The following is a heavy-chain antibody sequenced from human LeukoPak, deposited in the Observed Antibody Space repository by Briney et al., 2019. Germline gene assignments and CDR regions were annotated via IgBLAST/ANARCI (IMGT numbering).Heavy chain of an antibody. CDR2: INHSGST. CDR1: GGSFSGYY. J-gene: IGHJ4*02. Sequence: SETLSLTCAVYGGSFSGYYWSWIRQPPGKGLEWIGEINHSGSTNYNPSLKSRVTISVDTSKNQFSLKLSSVTAADTAVYYCARDGVPVVDYWGQGTLVTVSS. CDR3: ARDGVPVVDY. V-gene: IGHV4-34*01. D-gene: IGHD3-3*01.